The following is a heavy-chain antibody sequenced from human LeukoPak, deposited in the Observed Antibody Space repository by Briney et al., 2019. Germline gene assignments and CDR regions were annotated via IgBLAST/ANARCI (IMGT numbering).Heavy chain of an antibody. CDR3: ARGHNWNPDY. Sequence: PSETLSLTCTVSGGSISSYYWSWIRQPPGKGLEWIGYIYYSGSTNYNPSLKSRVTISVDTSKNQFSLKLGSVTAADTAVYYCARGHNWNPDYWGQGTLVTVSS. D-gene: IGHD1-20*01. V-gene: IGHV4-59*01. J-gene: IGHJ4*02. CDR2: IYYSGST. CDR1: GGSISSYY.